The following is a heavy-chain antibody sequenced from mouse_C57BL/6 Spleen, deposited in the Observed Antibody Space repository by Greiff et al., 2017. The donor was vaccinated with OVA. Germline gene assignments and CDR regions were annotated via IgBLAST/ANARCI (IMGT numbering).Heavy chain of an antibody. CDR1: GFTFSDYY. J-gene: IGHJ4*01. V-gene: IGHV5-16*01. CDR3: ARDYGSSSAMDY. CDR2: INYDGSST. D-gene: IGHD1-1*01. Sequence: DVQLQESEGGLVQPGSSMKLSCTASGFTFSDYYMAWVRQVPEKGLEWVANINYDGSSTYYLDSLKSRFIISRDNAKNILYLQMSSLKSEDTATYYCARDYGSSSAMDYWGQGTSVTVSS.